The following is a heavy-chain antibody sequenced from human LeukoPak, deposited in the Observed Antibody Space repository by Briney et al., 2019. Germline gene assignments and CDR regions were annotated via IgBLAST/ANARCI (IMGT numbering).Heavy chain of an antibody. CDR3: ATESDSSGYIDY. J-gene: IGHJ4*02. D-gene: IGHD3-22*01. Sequence: ASVKVSCKVSGYTLTELSMHWVRQAPGKGLEWMGGFDPEDGETIYAQKFQGRVTMTEDTSTDTAYMELSGLRSEDTAVYYCATESDSSGYIDYWGQGTLVTVSS. CDR1: GYTLTELS. V-gene: IGHV1-24*01. CDR2: FDPEDGET.